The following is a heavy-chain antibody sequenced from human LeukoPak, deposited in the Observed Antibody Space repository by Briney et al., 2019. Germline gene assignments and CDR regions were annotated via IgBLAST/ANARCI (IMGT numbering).Heavy chain of an antibody. Sequence: SETLSLTCTVSGGSISSYYWSWIRQPAGKGLEWIGRIYTSGSTNYNPSLKSRVTMSVDTSKNQFCLKLSSVTAADTAVYYCARDLPRNRITMVRDDAFDIWGQGTMVTVSS. V-gene: IGHV4-4*07. D-gene: IGHD3-10*01. CDR2: IYTSGST. CDR1: GGSISSYY. J-gene: IGHJ3*02. CDR3: ARDLPRNRITMVRDDAFDI.